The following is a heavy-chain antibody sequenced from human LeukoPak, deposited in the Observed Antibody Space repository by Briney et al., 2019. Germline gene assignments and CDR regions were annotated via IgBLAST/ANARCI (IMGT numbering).Heavy chain of an antibody. CDR3: ARGFFWGYYFDY. V-gene: IGHV4-39*07. CDR2: INHSGST. D-gene: IGHD3-3*01. Sequence: PSETLSLTCTVSGGSIRSSYYYWGWIRQPPGKGLEWIGEINHSGSTNYNPSLKSRVTISVDTSKNQFSLKLSSVTAADTAVYYCARGFFWGYYFDYWGQGTLVTVSS. CDR1: GGSIRSSYYY. J-gene: IGHJ4*02.